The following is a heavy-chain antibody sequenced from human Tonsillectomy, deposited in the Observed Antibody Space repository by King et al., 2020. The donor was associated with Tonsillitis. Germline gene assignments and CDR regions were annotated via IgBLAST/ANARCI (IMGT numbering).Heavy chain of an antibody. Sequence: VQLQESGPGLVKPSETLSLTCTVSGGSISSYYWSWIRQPAGKGLEWIGRIYTSGSTNYNPSLKSRVTMSVDTSKNQSSLKLSSVTAADTAVYYCAREGGGVVVAATDDFDYWGQGTLVTVSS. J-gene: IGHJ4*02. CDR3: AREGGGVVVAATDDFDY. D-gene: IGHD2-15*01. V-gene: IGHV4-4*07. CDR1: GGSISSYY. CDR2: IYTSGST.